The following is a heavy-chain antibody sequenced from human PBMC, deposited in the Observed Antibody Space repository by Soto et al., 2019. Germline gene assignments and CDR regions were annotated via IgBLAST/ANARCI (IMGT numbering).Heavy chain of an antibody. D-gene: IGHD2-15*01. CDR3: AHSPCSGGTCYLLDY. V-gene: IGHV2-5*02. CDR1: GFSLSTSGVG. J-gene: IGHJ4*02. Sequence: QITLKESGPTLVKPTQTLTLTCTISGFSLSTSGVGVGWLGQPPGKALEWLALIYWDDVQRYSPSLKTRLTITKDTSRNQVVLTMTNMDPLDTATYYCAHSPCSGGTCYLLDYSGQGMLVTVSS. CDR2: IYWDDVQ.